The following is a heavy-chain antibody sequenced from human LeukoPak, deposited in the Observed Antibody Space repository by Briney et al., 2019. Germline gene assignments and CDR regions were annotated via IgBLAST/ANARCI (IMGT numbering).Heavy chain of an antibody. CDR3: ARDQGTMVRGRGVIPDWYFDL. CDR2: IYTSGST. Sequence: PSETLSLTCTVSGGSISSYYWSWIRQPAGKGLEWIGRIYTSGSTNYNPSLKSRVTMSVDTSKNQFSLKLSSVTAADTAVYCCARDQGTMVRGRGVIPDWYFDLWGRGTLVTVSS. J-gene: IGHJ2*01. CDR1: GGSISSYY. D-gene: IGHD3-10*01. V-gene: IGHV4-4*07.